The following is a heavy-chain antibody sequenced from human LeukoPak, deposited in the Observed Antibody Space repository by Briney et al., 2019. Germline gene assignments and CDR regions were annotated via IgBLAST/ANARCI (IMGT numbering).Heavy chain of an antibody. V-gene: IGHV3-20*04. D-gene: IGHD3-22*01. CDR1: GFTFDDYG. J-gene: IGHJ6*03. CDR2: INWNGGST. Sequence: GGSLRLSCAASGFTFDDYGMSWVRQAPGRGLEWVSGINWNGGSTGYADSVKGRFTISRDNAKNSLYLQMNSLRAEDTALYYCARYYYDSSGYYQFSTYYYMDVWGKGTTVTVSS. CDR3: ARYYYDSSGYYQFSTYYYMDV.